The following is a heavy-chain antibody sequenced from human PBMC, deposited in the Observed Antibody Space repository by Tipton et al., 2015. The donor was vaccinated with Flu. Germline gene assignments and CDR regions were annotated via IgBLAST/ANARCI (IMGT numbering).Heavy chain of an antibody. D-gene: IGHD1-26*01. Sequence: SLRLSCAASGFTFSSYSMNWVRQAPGKGLEWVSYISSSSSTIYYADSVKGRFTISRDNAKNSLYLQMDSLRDEDTAVYYCAREPTGCELQAGYWGQGTLVTVSS. J-gene: IGHJ4*02. CDR2: ISSSSSTI. CDR1: GFTFSSYS. CDR3: AREPTGCELQAGY. V-gene: IGHV3-48*02.